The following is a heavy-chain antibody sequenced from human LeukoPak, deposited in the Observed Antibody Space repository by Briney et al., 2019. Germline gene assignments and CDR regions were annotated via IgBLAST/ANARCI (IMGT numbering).Heavy chain of an antibody. J-gene: IGHJ5*02. CDR1: GYTFTSNY. CDR3: AREVYYYDSSGYYGGVYWFDP. CDR2: ISPSGGST. D-gene: IGHD3-22*01. V-gene: IGHV1-46*01. Sequence: GASVKVSCKAFGYTFTSNYMHWVRQAPGQGPEWMGVISPSGGSTTYAQKFQGRVTLTRDMSTSTDYLELSSLRSEDTAVYYCAREVYYYDSSGYYGGVYWFDPWGQGTLVTVSS.